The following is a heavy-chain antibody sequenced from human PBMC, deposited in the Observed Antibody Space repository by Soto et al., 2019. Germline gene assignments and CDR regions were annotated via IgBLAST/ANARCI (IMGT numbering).Heavy chain of an antibody. CDR3: VSDFWNGWFDP. J-gene: IGHJ5*02. CDR1: GYTFTSYA. Sequence: ASVKVSCKASGYTFTSYAMHWVRQAPGQRLEWMGWINAGNGNTKCSQKFQGRVTITRDTSASTAYMELSSLRSEDTAVYYCVSDFWNGWFDPWGQGTLVTVSS. D-gene: IGHD3-3*01. V-gene: IGHV1-3*01. CDR2: INAGNGNT.